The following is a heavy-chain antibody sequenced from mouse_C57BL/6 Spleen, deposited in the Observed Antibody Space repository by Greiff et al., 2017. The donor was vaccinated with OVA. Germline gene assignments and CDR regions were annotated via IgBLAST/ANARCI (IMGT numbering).Heavy chain of an antibody. CDR1: GFTFSDYG. D-gene: IGHD1-1*01. CDR2: ISSGSSTI. Sequence: EVMLVESGGGLVKPGGSLKLSCAASGFTFSDYGMHWVRQAPEKGLEWVAYISSGSSTIYYADTGKGRFTISRDNAKNTMFLQMTSLRSEDTAMYYCASGGSSYDYFDYWGQGTTLTVSS. V-gene: IGHV5-17*01. J-gene: IGHJ2*01. CDR3: ASGGSSYDYFDY.